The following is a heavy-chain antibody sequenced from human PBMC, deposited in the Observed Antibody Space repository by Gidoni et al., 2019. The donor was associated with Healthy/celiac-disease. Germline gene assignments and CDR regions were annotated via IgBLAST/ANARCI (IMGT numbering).Heavy chain of an antibody. J-gene: IGHJ5*02. D-gene: IGHD6-19*01. V-gene: IGHV1-46*03. Sequence: QVQLVQSVAEVKKPGASVKVSCNASRYTFTSYYMHWVRQAPGQGLEWLGIINPSGGSKSYAQKFQGRVTMNRDTSTSTVYMELSSLRYEDTAVYYCARGEAGTVGEWFDPWGQGTLVTVSS. CDR1: RYTFTSYY. CDR3: ARGEAGTVGEWFDP. CDR2: INPSGGSK.